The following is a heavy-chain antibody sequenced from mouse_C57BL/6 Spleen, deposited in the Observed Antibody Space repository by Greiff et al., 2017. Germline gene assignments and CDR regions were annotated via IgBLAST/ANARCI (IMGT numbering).Heavy chain of an antibody. CDR2: IDPSDSYT. J-gene: IGHJ3*01. Sequence: QVQLQQSGAELVMPGASVKLSCKASGYTFTSYWMHWVKQRPGQGLEWIGEIDPSDSYTNYNQKFKGKSTLTVDKSSSTAYMQLSSLTSEDSAVYYCARPNGEGFAYWGQGTLVTVSA. CDR1: GYTFTSYW. V-gene: IGHV1-69*01. CDR3: ARPNGEGFAY.